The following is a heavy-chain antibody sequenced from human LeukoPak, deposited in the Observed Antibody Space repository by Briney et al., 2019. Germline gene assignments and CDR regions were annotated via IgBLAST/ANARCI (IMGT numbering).Heavy chain of an antibody. J-gene: IGHJ4*02. D-gene: IGHD5-18*01. CDR1: GYTFTSYD. Sequence: ASVKVSCKASGYTFTSYDINWVRQATGQGLEWMGWMNPNSGNTGYAQKFQGRVTMTRNTSINTAYMELSSLRSEDTAVYYCARGTVDTAMDGYWGQGTLVTVSS. V-gene: IGHV1-8*01. CDR2: MNPNSGNT. CDR3: ARGTVDTAMDGY.